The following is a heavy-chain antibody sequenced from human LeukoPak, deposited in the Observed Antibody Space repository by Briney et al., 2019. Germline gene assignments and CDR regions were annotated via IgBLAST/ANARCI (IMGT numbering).Heavy chain of an antibody. CDR1: GFTFNRFY. D-gene: IGHD6-6*01. V-gene: IGHV3-64D*06. CDR2: ISSNGATT. J-gene: IGHJ4*02. Sequence: QPGGSLRLSCSASGFTFNRFYLHWVRQAPGKGLEFVSHISSNGATTYYADSVKGRFTISRDNSKNTLYLQMSSLRADDTAVYYCVKDRSIAATNNDFFDSWGQGALVTVSS. CDR3: VKDRSIAATNNDFFDS.